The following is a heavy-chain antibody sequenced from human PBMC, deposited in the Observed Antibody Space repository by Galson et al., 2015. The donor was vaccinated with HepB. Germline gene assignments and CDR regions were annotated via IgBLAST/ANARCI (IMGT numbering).Heavy chain of an antibody. CDR1: EFTFTTYS. J-gene: IGHJ5*02. V-gene: IGHV3-21*01. CDR2: ISRSSSYI. CDR3: ARAGYDAHNWFDP. Sequence: SLRLSCAAPEFTFTTYSMNWVRQAPGKGLEWVSSISRSSSYIHYADSVKGRFTISRDNAKNSLYLQMNSLRGEDTAVYYCARAGYDAHNWFDPWGQGTLVTVSS. D-gene: IGHD5-12*01.